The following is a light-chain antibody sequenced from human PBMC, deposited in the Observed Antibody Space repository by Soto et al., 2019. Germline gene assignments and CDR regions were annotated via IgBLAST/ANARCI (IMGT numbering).Light chain of an antibody. CDR1: QSLLYSSNNKNY. CDR2: WAS. J-gene: IGKJ4*01. V-gene: IGKV4-1*01. CDR3: QHYYGIPST. Sequence: DMMIDHGPDPLAASLGERASINCKSSQSLLYSSNNKNYLAWYQQKRGQPPKLLIYWASTRESGVPDRFSGSGSGTDFTLTISSLQAEDVAFYYCQHYYGIPSTFGGGTKVDIK.